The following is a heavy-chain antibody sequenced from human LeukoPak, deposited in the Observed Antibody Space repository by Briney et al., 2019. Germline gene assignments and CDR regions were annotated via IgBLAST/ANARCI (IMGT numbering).Heavy chain of an antibody. Sequence: GGSLRLSCAASGFTFSSYWMSWVRQAPGKGLEWVANIKQDGSQKYYVDSVKGRFTISRDNAKNSLYLQMNSLKTEDTAVYYCTRANSGWYSIAANWGQGTLVTVSS. V-gene: IGHV3-7*03. CDR1: GFTFSSYW. CDR2: IKQDGSQK. D-gene: IGHD6-19*01. J-gene: IGHJ4*02. CDR3: TRANSGWYSIAAN.